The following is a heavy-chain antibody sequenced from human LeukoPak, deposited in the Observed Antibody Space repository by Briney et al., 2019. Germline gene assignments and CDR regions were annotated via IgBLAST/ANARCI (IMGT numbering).Heavy chain of an antibody. D-gene: IGHD3-22*01. V-gene: IGHV1-58*01. J-gene: IGHJ4*02. CDR3: AAERSYYDSSGSIRDFDY. CDR2: IVVGSGNT. Sequence: SVKVSCKASGFTFTSSAVQWVRQARGQRLEWIGWIVVGSGNTNYAQKFQERVTITRDMSTSTAYMELSSLRSEDTAVYYCAAERSYYDSSGSIRDFDYWGQGTLVTVSS. CDR1: GFTFTSSA.